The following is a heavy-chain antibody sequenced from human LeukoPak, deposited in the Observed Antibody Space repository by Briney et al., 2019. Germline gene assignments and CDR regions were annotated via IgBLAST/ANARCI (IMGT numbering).Heavy chain of an antibody. CDR1: GFTFSSYA. Sequence: GGSLRLSCAASGFTFSSYAMSWVRQAPGKGLEWVSAISGSGGSTYYADSVKGRFTISRDNSKNTLYLQMNSLRAEDTAMYYCARDRAYSSSWYEYWYFDLWGRGTLVTVSS. J-gene: IGHJ2*01. D-gene: IGHD6-13*01. CDR2: ISGSGGST. V-gene: IGHV3-23*01. CDR3: ARDRAYSSSWYEYWYFDL.